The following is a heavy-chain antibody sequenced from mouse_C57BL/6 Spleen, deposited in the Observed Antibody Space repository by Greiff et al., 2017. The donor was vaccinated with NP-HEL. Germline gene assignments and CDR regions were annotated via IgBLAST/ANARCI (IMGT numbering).Heavy chain of an antibody. CDR2: IYPSDSET. CDR1: GYTFTSYW. CDR3: ALHLLLDPY. D-gene: IGHD1-1*01. V-gene: IGHV1-61*01. J-gene: IGHJ2*01. Sequence: QVQLQQPGAELVRPGSSVKLSCKASGYTFTSYWMDWVKQRPGQGLEWIGNIYPSDSETHYNQKFKDKATLTVDKSSSTAYMQLSSLTSEDSAVYYCALHLLLDPYWGQGTTLTVSS.